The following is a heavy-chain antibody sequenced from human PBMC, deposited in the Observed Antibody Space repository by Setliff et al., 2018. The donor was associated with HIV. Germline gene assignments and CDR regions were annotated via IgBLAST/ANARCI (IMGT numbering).Heavy chain of an antibody. CDR2: ISAYNGNT. J-gene: IGHJ4*02. CDR3: ARGGDGYNPGGGTFDH. D-gene: IGHD1-1*01. CDR1: GYTFTGYY. Sequence: ASVKVSCKASGYTFTGYYMHWVRQAPGQGLEWMGWISAYNGNTSYAQKFQGRVTMTTDTSTTTAYMELRSLKSDDTAIYYCARGGDGYNPGGGTFDHWGQGTLVTVSS. V-gene: IGHV1-18*04.